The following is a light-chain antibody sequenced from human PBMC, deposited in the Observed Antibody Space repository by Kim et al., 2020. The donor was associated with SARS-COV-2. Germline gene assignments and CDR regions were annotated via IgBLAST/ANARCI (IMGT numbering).Light chain of an antibody. CDR1: QSVRDNY. Sequence: EIVLTQSPGTLSLSPGDRATLSCRASQSVRDNYIAWYQQKPGQAPRLLIYGTSTRATGIPDRFSGSGSGTDFTLTISIQEPEDFAVYYCQQYGSSITFGQGTRLEIK. V-gene: IGKV3-20*01. CDR2: GTS. J-gene: IGKJ5*01. CDR3: QQYGSSIT.